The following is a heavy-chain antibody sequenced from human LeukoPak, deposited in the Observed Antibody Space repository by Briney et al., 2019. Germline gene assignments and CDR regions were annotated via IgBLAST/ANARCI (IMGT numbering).Heavy chain of an antibody. CDR1: GYNFPTHW. J-gene: IGHJ3*01. V-gene: IGHV5-51*01. CDR3: ARRRGYAGYESFDL. D-gene: IGHD2-15*01. Sequence: GESLKISCKASGYNFPTHWIAWVRQMPGKGLEWMGIIYPADSDTRYSPSFQGQVTMSAYRSINIAYLQWSSLKASDTARYYCARRRGYAGYESFDLWGPGTMVSV. CDR2: IYPADSDT.